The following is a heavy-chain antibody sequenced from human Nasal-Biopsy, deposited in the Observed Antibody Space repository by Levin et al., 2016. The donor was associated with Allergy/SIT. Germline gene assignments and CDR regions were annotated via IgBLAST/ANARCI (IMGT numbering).Heavy chain of an antibody. D-gene: IGHD1-7*01. Sequence: SETLSLTCTVSGDSISIGYWWSWVRQSPGKGLEWIGEIYHSGSTNYSPSLKSRVTISVDTSKSLFSLKLRSVTAADTAVYYCARQSISAWNYGSYYYYGMDVWGQGATVTVSS. V-gene: IGHV4-4*02. CDR1: GDSISIGYW. CDR2: IYHSGST. CDR3: ARQSISAWNYGSYYYYGMDV. J-gene: IGHJ6*02.